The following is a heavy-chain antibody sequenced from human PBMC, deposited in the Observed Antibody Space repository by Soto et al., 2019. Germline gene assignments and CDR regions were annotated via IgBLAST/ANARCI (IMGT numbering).Heavy chain of an antibody. CDR2: MNPNSGNT. D-gene: IGHD2-8*01. CDR3: ARGLTEVMVYAIGYADAFDI. Sequence: ASVKVSCKASGYTFTSYDINWVRQATGQGLEWMGWMNPNSGNTGYAQKFQGRVTMTRNTSISTAYMELSSLRSEDTAVYYCARGLTEVMVYAIGYADAFDIWGQGTMVTVSS. J-gene: IGHJ3*02. CDR1: GYTFTSYD. V-gene: IGHV1-8*01.